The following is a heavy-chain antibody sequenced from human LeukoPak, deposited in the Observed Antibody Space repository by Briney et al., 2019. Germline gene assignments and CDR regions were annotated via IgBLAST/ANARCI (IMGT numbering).Heavy chain of an antibody. V-gene: IGHV1-2*02. CDR2: IPLNPGGT. Sequence: ASVKVSCKASGYTFTAYYVHWVRHAHGQGLDWMGCIPLNPGGTNYALKFQGRVTMTRDTSITTAYMELSRLRSDDTAVYYCARGPYDRYTAMAYYFDYCGEGALGSVSS. J-gene: IGHJ4*02. CDR3: ARGPYDRYTAMAYYFDY. CDR1: GYTFTAYY. D-gene: IGHD5-18*01.